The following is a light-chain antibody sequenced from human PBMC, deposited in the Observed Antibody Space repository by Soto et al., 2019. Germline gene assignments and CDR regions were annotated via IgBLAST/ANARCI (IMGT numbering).Light chain of an antibody. J-gene: IGKJ3*01. CDR1: QSVSSSY. Sequence: EIVLTQSPGTLSLSPGERATLSCRASQSVSSSYLAWYQQKPGQAPRLLIYGASSRATGIPDRFSGSGSGTDFTLTISRLEAEDCAVYYCQQYGSSPGIFTFGPGTKVDIK. CDR3: QQYGSSPGIFT. V-gene: IGKV3-20*01. CDR2: GAS.